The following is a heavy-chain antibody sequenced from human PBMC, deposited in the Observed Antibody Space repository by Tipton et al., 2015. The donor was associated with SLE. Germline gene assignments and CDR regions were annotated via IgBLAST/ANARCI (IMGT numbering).Heavy chain of an antibody. CDR2: IYYSGST. J-gene: IGHJ4*02. V-gene: IGHV4-38-2*02. CDR3: AREDGSYYDY. Sequence: LRLSCTVSGYSISSGYYWGWIRQPPGKGLEWIGSIYYSGSTYYNPSLKSRATISVDTSKNQFSLKLSSVTAADTAVYYCAREDGSYYDYWGQGTLVTVSS. D-gene: IGHD1-26*01. CDR1: GYSISSGYY.